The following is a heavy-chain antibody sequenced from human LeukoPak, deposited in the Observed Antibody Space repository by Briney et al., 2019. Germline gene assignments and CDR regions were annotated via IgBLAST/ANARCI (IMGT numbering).Heavy chain of an antibody. J-gene: IGHJ4*02. CDR2: INHSGST. Sequence: SETLSLTCAVYGGSFSGYYWSWIRQPPGKGLEWIGEINHSGSTNYNPSLKSRVTISVDTSKNQFSLKLSSVTAADTAVYYCARDAAADTGVFDYWGQGTLVTVSS. V-gene: IGHV4-34*01. CDR1: GGSFSGYY. D-gene: IGHD6-13*01. CDR3: ARDAAADTGVFDY.